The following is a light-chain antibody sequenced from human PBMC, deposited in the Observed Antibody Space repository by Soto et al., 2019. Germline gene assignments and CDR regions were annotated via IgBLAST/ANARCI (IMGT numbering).Light chain of an antibody. V-gene: IGLV2-14*01. CDR1: SSDVGDYNY. Sequence: QSALTQPASVSGSPGQSITISCTGSSSDVGDYNYVSWYQHHPGKAPKLIFYEVSNRPSGVSNRFSASQSGNTASLTISGLQAEDEADYYCSSYTSPSTRIFGTGTKVTVL. CDR2: EVS. J-gene: IGLJ1*01. CDR3: SSYTSPSTRI.